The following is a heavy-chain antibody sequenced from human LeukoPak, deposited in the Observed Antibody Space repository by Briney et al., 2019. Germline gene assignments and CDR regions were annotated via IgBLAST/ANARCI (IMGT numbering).Heavy chain of an antibody. CDR1: GYTFPGYY. V-gene: IGHV1-2*02. CDR2: INPNSGGT. Sequence: ASVKVSCKASGYTFPGYYMHWGRQAPGQRLGWMGWINPNSGGTNYAQKFQGRVTMTRDTSISTAYVELSRLRSDDTAVYYCAREGASGWYFDYWGQGTLVTVSS. CDR3: AREGASGWYFDY. J-gene: IGHJ4*02. D-gene: IGHD6-19*01.